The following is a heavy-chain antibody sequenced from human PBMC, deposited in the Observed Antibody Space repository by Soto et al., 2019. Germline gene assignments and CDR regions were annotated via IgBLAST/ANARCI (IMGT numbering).Heavy chain of an antibody. CDR3: AKFVSPSIWEYYYYMDV. Sequence: GGSLRLSCAASGFTFSSHAMSWVRQAPGQGLEWVSVISGSGTFYADSVKGRFTISRDNSKNTLFLQMNSLRAEDTAIYYCAKFVSPSIWEYYYYMDVWGKGTTVTVSS. J-gene: IGHJ6*03. D-gene: IGHD1-26*01. CDR1: GFTFSSHA. CDR2: ISGSGT. V-gene: IGHV3-23*01.